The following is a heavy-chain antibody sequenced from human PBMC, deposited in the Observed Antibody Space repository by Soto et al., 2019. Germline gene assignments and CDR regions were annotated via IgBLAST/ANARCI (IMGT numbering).Heavy chain of an antibody. CDR3: AKVNVVVVAATFEYEYYFDY. J-gene: IGHJ4*02. CDR2: IKQDGSEK. CDR1: GFSFSSNW. D-gene: IGHD2-15*01. Sequence: PGGSLRLSCTASGFSFSSNWMSWVRQAPGKGLEWVANIKQDGSEKYYVDSMKGRFTISRDNAKNSLYLQMNSLRADDTAVYYCAKVNVVVVAATFEYEYYFDYWGQGTLVTVSS. V-gene: IGHV3-7*03.